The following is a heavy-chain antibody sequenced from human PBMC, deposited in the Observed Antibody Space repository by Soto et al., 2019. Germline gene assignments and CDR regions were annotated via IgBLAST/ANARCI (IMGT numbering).Heavy chain of an antibody. CDR3: ARAHLERPDRGNFDY. J-gene: IGHJ4*02. V-gene: IGHV4-34*01. CDR2: INHSGST. D-gene: IGHD1-1*01. CDR1: GGCFSGYY. Sequence: QVQLQQWGAGLLKPSETLSLTCAVYGGCFSGYYWSWIRQPPGKGLEWIGEINHSGSTNYNPSLKSRVTISLDTSKNQFSLKLSSLTAADRAVYYSARAHLERPDRGNFDYWGQGTLVTFSS.